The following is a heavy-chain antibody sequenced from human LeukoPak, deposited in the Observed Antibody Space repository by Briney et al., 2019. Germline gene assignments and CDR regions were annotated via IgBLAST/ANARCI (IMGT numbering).Heavy chain of an antibody. CDR1: GYTFTSYY. J-gene: IGHJ4*02. Sequence: ASLKVSCKASGYTFTSYYTHWVRQAPGQGLEWMGIINPSGGSTSYAQKFQGRVTRTRDTSTSTVYMERSSLKSEDTAVYYCARASHYGLNDGYDDWGQGTLVTVSS. CDR3: ARASHYGLNDGYDD. V-gene: IGHV1-46*01. D-gene: IGHD4-17*01. CDR2: INPSGGST.